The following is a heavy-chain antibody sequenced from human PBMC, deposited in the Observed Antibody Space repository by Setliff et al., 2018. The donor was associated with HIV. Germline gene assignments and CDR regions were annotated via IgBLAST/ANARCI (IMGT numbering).Heavy chain of an antibody. CDR3: AIGGFCTTSAPCFRIFDY. D-gene: IGHD1-26*01. CDR1: GGSFSGYY. J-gene: IGHJ4*02. V-gene: IGHV4-34*01. CDR2: INHSGAT. Sequence: PSETLSLTCAVYGGSFSGYYWSWIRQSPGKGLEWIGEINHSGATNYSPSLKSRAGISIDRSKNQFSLEMTSVTAADAAVYFCAIGGFCTTSAPCFRIFDYWGQGTRVTVSS.